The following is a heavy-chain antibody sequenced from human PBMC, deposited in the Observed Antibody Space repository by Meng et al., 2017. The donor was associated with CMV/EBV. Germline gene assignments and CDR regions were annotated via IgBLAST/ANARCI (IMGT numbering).Heavy chain of an antibody. D-gene: IGHD3-3*01. Sequence: SSSSSNWWSWVSQPPGKGLEWIGEIYHSGSTNYNPSLKSRVTISVDKSKNQFSLKLSSVTAADTAVYYCAGAAYDFWSGYQPRYFDYWGQGTLVTVSS. J-gene: IGHJ4*02. CDR2: IYHSGST. CDR3: AGAAYDFWSGYQPRYFDY. V-gene: IGHV4-4*02. CDR1: SSSSSNW.